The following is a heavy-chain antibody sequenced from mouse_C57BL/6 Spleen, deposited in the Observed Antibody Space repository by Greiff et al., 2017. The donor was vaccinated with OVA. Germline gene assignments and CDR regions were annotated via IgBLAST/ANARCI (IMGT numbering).Heavy chain of an antibody. Sequence: VQLVESGPELVKPGASVKISCKASGYAFSSSWMNWVKQRPGKGLEWIGRIYPGDGDTNYNGKFKGKATLTADKSSSTAYMQLSSLTSEDSAVYFCARLLTTVVADYAMDYWGQGTSVTVSS. CDR2: IYPGDGDT. CDR1: GYAFSSSW. CDR3: ARLLTTVVADYAMDY. J-gene: IGHJ4*01. D-gene: IGHD1-1*01. V-gene: IGHV1-82*01.